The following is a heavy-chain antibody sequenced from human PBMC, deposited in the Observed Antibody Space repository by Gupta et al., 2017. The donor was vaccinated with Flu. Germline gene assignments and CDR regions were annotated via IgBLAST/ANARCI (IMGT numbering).Heavy chain of an antibody. CDR2: IRTKGYGGIT. J-gene: IGHJ6*02. V-gene: IGHV3-49*02. Sequence: GKGLEWVGLIRTKGYGGITEYDAAVKGRFTISRDDAKSIAYLHMNSLRVDDSAVYYCAREYYAREDRYYGVDIWGQGTMVTVSS. D-gene: IGHD3-16*01. CDR3: AREYYAREDRYYGVDI.